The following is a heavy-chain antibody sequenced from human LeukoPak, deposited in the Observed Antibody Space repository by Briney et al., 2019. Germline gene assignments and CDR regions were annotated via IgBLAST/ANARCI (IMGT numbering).Heavy chain of an antibody. Sequence: GGSLRLSCATSGFTFSNYGMHWVRQAPGKELEWVAVISYDGSNKYYADSVKGRFTISRDNAKNSMYLQMNSLRGEDTAVYYCARVGATGTADYWGQGTLVTVS. CDR2: ISYDGSNK. CDR3: ARVGATGTADY. J-gene: IGHJ4*02. D-gene: IGHD1-1*01. V-gene: IGHV3-30*03. CDR1: GFTFSNYG.